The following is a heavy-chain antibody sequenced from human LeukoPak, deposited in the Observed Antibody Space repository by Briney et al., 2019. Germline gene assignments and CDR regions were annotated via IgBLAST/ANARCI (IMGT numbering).Heavy chain of an antibody. CDR3: ARDQDSSGYYSRFDY. CDR1: GFTFSSYW. J-gene: IGHJ4*02. V-gene: IGHV3-7*01. CDR2: IKQDGSEK. Sequence: EGSLRLSCAASGFTFSSYWMSWVRQAPGKGLEWVANIKQDGSEKYYVDSVKGRFTISRDNAKNSLYLQMNSLGAEDTAVYYCARDQDSSGYYSRFDYWGQGTLVTVSS. D-gene: IGHD3-22*01.